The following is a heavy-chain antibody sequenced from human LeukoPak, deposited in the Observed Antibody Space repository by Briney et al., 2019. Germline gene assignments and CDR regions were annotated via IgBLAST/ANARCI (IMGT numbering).Heavy chain of an antibody. CDR3: TTWYYDFWSGYYPFDY. CDR1: GFTFSNAW. CDR2: IKSKTDGGTT. J-gene: IGHJ4*02. Sequence: GGSLRLSCAASGFTFSNAWMSWVRQAPGKGLEWVGRIKSKTDGGTTDYAAPVKGRFTISRDDSKNTLYLQMNSLKTEDTAVYYCTTWYYDFWSGYYPFDYWGQGTLVTVSS. D-gene: IGHD3-3*01. V-gene: IGHV3-15*01.